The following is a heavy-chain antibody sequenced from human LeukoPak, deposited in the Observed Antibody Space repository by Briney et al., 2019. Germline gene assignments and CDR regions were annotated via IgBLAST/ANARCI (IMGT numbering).Heavy chain of an antibody. V-gene: IGHV4-39*01. CDR1: GGSISSYY. CDR2: IYYSGST. CDR3: ARRIGSGSYPTIDY. Sequence: SETLSLTCTVSGGSISSYYWGWIRQPPGKGLEWIGSIYYSGSTYYNPSLKSRVTISVDTSKNQFSLKLSSVTAADTAVYYCARRIGSGSYPTIDYWGQGTLVTVSS. J-gene: IGHJ4*02. D-gene: IGHD1-26*01.